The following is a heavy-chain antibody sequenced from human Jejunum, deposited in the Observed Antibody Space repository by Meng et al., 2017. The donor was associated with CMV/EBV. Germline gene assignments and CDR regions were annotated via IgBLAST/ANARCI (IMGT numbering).Heavy chain of an antibody. Sequence: GYTFTGYYMHWVRQAPGQGLEWMGWINPNSGGTNYAQKFQGRVTMTRDTSISTAYMELNRLRSDDTAVYYCARDPLLNSNFHPLEYWGQGTLVTVSS. D-gene: IGHD4-11*01. CDR3: ARDPLLNSNFHPLEY. J-gene: IGHJ4*02. CDR2: INPNSGGT. CDR1: GYTFTGYY. V-gene: IGHV1-2*02.